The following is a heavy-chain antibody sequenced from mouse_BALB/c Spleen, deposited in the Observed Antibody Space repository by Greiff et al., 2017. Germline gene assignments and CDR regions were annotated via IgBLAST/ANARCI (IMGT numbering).Heavy chain of an antibody. CDR3: ARWGYYYGSSYGWFAY. Sequence: QVQLQQSGAELVRSGASVKMSCKASGYTFTSYNMHWVKQTPGQGLEWIGYIYPGNGGTNYNQKFKGKATLTVDNSSSTAYMELRSLTSEDSAVYYCARWGYYYGSSYGWFAYWGQGTLVTVSA. V-gene: IGHV1-12*01. CDR1: GYTFTSYN. J-gene: IGHJ3*01. D-gene: IGHD1-1*01. CDR2: IYPGNGGT.